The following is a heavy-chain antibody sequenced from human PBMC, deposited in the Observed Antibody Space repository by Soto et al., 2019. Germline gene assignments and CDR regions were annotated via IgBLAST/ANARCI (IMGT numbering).Heavy chain of an antibody. CDR3: ARQADYYDSTAQLDY. D-gene: IGHD3-22*01. Sequence: PGESLKISCKTSGYKFTSSWITWVRQMPGKGLEWMGRTDPSDSYSHYNPSFEGHVTMSADKSSNTAYLRWSSLRASDTGMYYCARQADYYDSTAQLDYWGQGALVTVSS. J-gene: IGHJ4*02. CDR2: TDPSDSYS. V-gene: IGHV5-10-1*01. CDR1: GYKFTSSW.